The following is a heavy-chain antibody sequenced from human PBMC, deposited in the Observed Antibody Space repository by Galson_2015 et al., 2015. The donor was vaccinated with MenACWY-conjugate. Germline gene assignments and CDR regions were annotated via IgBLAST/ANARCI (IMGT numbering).Heavy chain of an antibody. D-gene: IGHD3-3*01. Sequence: SLRISCAASGFLFRTYSMNWVRQAPGKGLDWISYISSSSANTYYADSVKGRFTVTRDNAKNSLFLQMNSLRAEDTAVYYCVPRRFDHGIDVWGQGTTVRVSS. J-gene: IGHJ6*02. CDR1: GFLFRTYS. CDR2: ISSSSANT. V-gene: IGHV3-48*04. CDR3: VPRRFDHGIDV.